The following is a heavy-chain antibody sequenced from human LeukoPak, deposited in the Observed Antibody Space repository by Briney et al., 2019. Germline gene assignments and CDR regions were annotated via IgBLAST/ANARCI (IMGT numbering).Heavy chain of an antibody. CDR1: GFTFSSYA. V-gene: IGHV3-23*01. D-gene: IGHD4-17*01. J-gene: IGHJ4*02. CDR2: ISASGGIT. Sequence: GGSLRLSCVASGFTFSSYAMSWVREAPGKGLEWVSGISASGGITDYADSVKGRFTISRDNSKNTLYLQMNSLRAEDTAVYYCAKDLLTVSHYWGQGTLVTVSS. CDR3: AKDLLTVSHY.